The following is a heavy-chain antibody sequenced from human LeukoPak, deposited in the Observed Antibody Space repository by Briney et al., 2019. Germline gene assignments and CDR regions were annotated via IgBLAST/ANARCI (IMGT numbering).Heavy chain of an antibody. J-gene: IGHJ4*02. V-gene: IGHV4-59*05. Sequence: PSETLSLTCTVSGGSINSYYWSWIRQPPGKGLEWIGSIYYSGSTYYNPSLKSRVTISVDTSKNQFSLKLSSVTAADTAVYYCARRHYYDNYFDYWGQGTLVTVSS. CDR3: ARRHYYDNYFDY. CDR2: IYYSGST. D-gene: IGHD3-22*01. CDR1: GGSINSYY.